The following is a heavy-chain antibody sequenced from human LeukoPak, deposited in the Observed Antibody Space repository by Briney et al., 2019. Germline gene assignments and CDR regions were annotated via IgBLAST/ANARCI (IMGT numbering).Heavy chain of an antibody. D-gene: IGHD3-10*01. J-gene: IGHJ5*02. Sequence: SETPSLNCTVSGGSVSRGSYYWSWIRQPPGKGLERIGYIYYSGSTNYNPSLKSRVTISVDTSKNQFSLKLSSVTAADTAVYYCAREGSVNWFDPWGQGTLVTVSS. CDR2: IYYSGST. CDR3: AREGSVNWFDP. V-gene: IGHV4-61*01. CDR1: GGSVSRGSYY.